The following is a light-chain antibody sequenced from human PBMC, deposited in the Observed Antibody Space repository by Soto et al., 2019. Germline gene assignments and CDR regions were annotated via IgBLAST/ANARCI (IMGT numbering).Light chain of an antibody. CDR3: ATWDDSRNGWV. J-gene: IGLJ3*02. V-gene: IGLV1-44*01. CDR2: SSN. CDR1: SSNIGSNT. Sequence: QSVLTQPPSVSGTPGQRVTISCSGSSSNIGSNTDNWYQQLPGTAPKLLIYSSNQRPSGVPDRFSGSKSGTSASLAISGHQAEDEADYYCATWDDSRNGWVFGGGTKVTVL.